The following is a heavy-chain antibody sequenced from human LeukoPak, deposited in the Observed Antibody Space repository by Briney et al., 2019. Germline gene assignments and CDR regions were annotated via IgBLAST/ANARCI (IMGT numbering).Heavy chain of an antibody. CDR2: TNQDGSQK. Sequence: GGSLRLSCAASGFSFSNYWMTWARQAPGKGLEWVANTNQDGSQKNYLDSVRGRFTITRDNAKSSLYLQMNSLRVDDTAVYFCLGSASYTHWGQGTLVTVSS. J-gene: IGHJ4*02. V-gene: IGHV3-7*01. CDR1: GFSFSNYW. D-gene: IGHD3-10*01. CDR3: LGSASYTH.